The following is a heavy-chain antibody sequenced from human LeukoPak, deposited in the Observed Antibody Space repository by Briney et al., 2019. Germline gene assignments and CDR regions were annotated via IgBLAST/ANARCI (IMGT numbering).Heavy chain of an antibody. V-gene: IGHV4-28*03. Sequence: SETLSLTCAVSGYSISSGSWWGWIRQPPGKGLEWIAYIYYTGSTYYNLSLKSRVTMSVDTSKNQFSLKLSSVTAADTAVYYCARESTTGNFDYWGQGTLVTVSS. CDR1: GYSISSGSW. CDR3: ARESTTGNFDY. D-gene: IGHD1-1*01. J-gene: IGHJ4*02. CDR2: IYYTGST.